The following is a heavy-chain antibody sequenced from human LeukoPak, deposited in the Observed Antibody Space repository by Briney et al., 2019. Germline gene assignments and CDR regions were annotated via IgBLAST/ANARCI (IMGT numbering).Heavy chain of an antibody. Sequence: GGSLRLSCAASGFTFSSYGMHWVRQAPGKGLEWVSDINTSAGSTYYADSVKGRFTISRDNSKNTLFLQMNSLRAEDTALYYCAKHRDYDSSDAFHMWGQGTMATVSS. V-gene: IGHV3-23*01. CDR1: GFTFSSYG. J-gene: IGHJ3*02. D-gene: IGHD3-22*01. CDR3: AKHRDYDSSDAFHM. CDR2: INTSAGST.